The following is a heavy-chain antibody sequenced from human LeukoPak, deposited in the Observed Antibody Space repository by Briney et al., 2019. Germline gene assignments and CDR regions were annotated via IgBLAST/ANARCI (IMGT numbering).Heavy chain of an antibody. CDR2: IYYSGST. V-gene: IGHV4-31*03. J-gene: IGHJ2*01. D-gene: IGHD3-22*01. CDR3: ARDYYGSSGYSPLSYWYFDL. Sequence: SETLSLTCTVSGGSISSGGYYWSWLRQHPGKGLEWIGYIYYSGSTYYNPSLKSRVTISVDTSKNQFSLKLSSVTAADTAVYYCARDYYGSSGYSPLSYWYFDLWGRGTLVTVSS. CDR1: GGSISSGGYY.